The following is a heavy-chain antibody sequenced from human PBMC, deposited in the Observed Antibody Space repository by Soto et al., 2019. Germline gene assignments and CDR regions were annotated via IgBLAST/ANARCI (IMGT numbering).Heavy chain of an antibody. CDR1: GCSISNYY. Sequence: SETLSLTCTVSGCSISNYYWNWIRQPPGKGLEWIGCIYFSGSTNYNPSLKSRVTMSLDTSKNQFSLKLSSVTAADTAVYYCMLGSGWKDFDYWGQGTLVTVSS. CDR2: IYFSGST. V-gene: IGHV4-59*01. D-gene: IGHD3-22*01. J-gene: IGHJ4*02. CDR3: MLGSGWKDFDY.